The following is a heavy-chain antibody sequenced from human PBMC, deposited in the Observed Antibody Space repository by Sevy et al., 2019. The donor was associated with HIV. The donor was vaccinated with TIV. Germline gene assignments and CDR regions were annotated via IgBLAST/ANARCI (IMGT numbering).Heavy chain of an antibody. Sequence: GGSLRLSCAASGFTFSSYGMHWVRQAPGKGLEWVAVISYDGSNKYYADSVKGRFTISRDNSKNTLYLQMTSLRAEDTAVYYCAKEGRDGYNFFDYWGQGTLVTVSS. CDR3: AKEGRDGYNFFDY. J-gene: IGHJ4*02. CDR2: ISYDGSNK. V-gene: IGHV3-30*18. D-gene: IGHD5-12*01. CDR1: GFTFSSYG.